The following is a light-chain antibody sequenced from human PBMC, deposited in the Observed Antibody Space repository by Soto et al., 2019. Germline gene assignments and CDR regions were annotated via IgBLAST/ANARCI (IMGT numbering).Light chain of an antibody. J-gene: IGLJ1*01. V-gene: IGLV2-14*03. Sequence: QSALTQPASVSGSPGQSITISCTGSSSDVGHYDYVSWFQQHPGRAPTLLIYDVTYRPSGVSNRFSGAKSGSTASLTISGLRTEDEDNYYCSSYTGTSTQVFGTGTKVTVL. CDR3: SSYTGTSTQV. CDR1: SSDVGHYDY. CDR2: DVT.